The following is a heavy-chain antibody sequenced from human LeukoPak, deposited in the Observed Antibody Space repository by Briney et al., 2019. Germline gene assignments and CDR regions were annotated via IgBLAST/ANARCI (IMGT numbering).Heavy chain of an antibody. CDR2: ISGSGGST. CDR1: GFTFSSYA. CDR3: AKVLEAYGSGSYFDFQH. V-gene: IGHV3-23*01. J-gene: IGHJ1*01. D-gene: IGHD3-10*01. Sequence: PGGSLRLSCAASGFTFSSYAMSWVRQAPGKGLEWVSAISGSGGSTYYADSVKGRFTISRDNSKNTLYLQMNSLRAEDTAVYYCAKVLEAYGSGSYFDFQHWGQGTLDTVSS.